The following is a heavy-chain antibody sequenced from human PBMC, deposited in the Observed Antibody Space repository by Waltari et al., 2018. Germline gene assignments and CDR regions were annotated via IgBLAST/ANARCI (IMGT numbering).Heavy chain of an antibody. D-gene: IGHD3-3*01. CDR2: TNHSGST. CDR1: GGTFSAYT. J-gene: IGHJ5*02. CDR3: ARGPPTIFGVVIGGWFDP. V-gene: IGHV4-34*01. Sequence: VQLQQWGAGLLKPSETLSLTCAVYGGTFSAYTWSWIRQPPGKGLEWIGETNHSGSTKYNPSLKSRGTISVDTSENQLSLKLSSVTAADTAMYYCARGPPTIFGVVIGGWFDPWGQGTLVTVSS.